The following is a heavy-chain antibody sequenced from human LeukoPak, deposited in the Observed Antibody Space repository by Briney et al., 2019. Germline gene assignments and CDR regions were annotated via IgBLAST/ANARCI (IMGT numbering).Heavy chain of an antibody. CDR1: GFTFSSYA. CDR2: ISGSGGST. Sequence: PGGSLRLSCAASGFTFSSYAMSWVRQAPGKGLEWVSAISGSGGSTYYADSVKGRFTISRDNSENTLDLQMNSLRAEDTAVYYCAKVSSKYYGSGSYQTLDYWGQGTLVTVSS. V-gene: IGHV3-23*01. D-gene: IGHD3-10*01. CDR3: AKVSSKYYGSGSYQTLDY. J-gene: IGHJ4*02.